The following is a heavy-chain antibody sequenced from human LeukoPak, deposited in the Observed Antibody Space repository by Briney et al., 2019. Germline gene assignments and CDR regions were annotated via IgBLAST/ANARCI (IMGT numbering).Heavy chain of an antibody. J-gene: IGHJ4*02. Sequence: SETLSLTCTVSGGSISSSSYYWGWIRQPPGKGLEWIGSIYYSGSAYYNPSLKSRVTISVDTSKNQFSLKLSSVTAADTAVYYCARDHPSGVFDYWGQGTLVTVSS. CDR2: IYYSGSA. CDR1: GGSISSSSYY. V-gene: IGHV4-39*02. CDR3: ARDHPSGVFDY. D-gene: IGHD6-25*01.